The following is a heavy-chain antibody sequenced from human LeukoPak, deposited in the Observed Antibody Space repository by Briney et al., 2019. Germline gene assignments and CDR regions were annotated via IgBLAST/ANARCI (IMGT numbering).Heavy chain of an antibody. CDR1: GYTFTSYY. Sequence: ASVKVSCKASGYTFTSYYLHWVRQAPGQGPEWMGIINPSGGDTRYAQRFQGRVTMTRDTSTSTVYMELSSLRSEDTAVYYCWGGGWKKPFDYWGQGTLVTVSS. J-gene: IGHJ4*02. V-gene: IGHV1-46*01. CDR2: INPSGGDT. D-gene: IGHD2-21*01. CDR3: WGGGWKKPFDY.